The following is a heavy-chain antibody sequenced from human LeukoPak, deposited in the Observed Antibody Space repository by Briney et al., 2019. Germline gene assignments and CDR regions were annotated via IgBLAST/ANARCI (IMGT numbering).Heavy chain of an antibody. CDR3: ARMMSTVTSDFDY. D-gene: IGHD4-4*01. Sequence: PSETLSLTCTVSGGSISGGEYYWNWIRQHPGKGPEWIGYIYYSRSTYYNPSLKSRVTISVDTSKNQFSLKLSSVTAADTAVYYCARMMSTVTSDFDYWGQGTLVTVSS. V-gene: IGHV4-31*03. J-gene: IGHJ4*02. CDR1: GGSISGGEYY. CDR2: IYYSRST.